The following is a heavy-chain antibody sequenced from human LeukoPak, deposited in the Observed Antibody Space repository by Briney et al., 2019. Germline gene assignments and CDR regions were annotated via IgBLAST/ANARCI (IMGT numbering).Heavy chain of an antibody. V-gene: IGHV4-59*01. CDR3: ARDSGLVPHAFDI. J-gene: IGHJ3*02. Sequence: SETLSLTCTVSGGSISSYYWSWIRQPPGKGLEWIGYIYYSGSTNYNPSLERRVTISVDTSKNQFSLKLSSVTAADTAVYYCARDSGLVPHAFDIWGQGTMVTVSS. CDR2: IYYSGST. D-gene: IGHD6-6*01. CDR1: GGSISSYY.